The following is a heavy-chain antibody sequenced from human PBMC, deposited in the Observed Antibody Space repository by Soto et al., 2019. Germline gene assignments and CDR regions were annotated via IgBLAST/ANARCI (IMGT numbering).Heavy chain of an antibody. V-gene: IGHV3-23*01. CDR2: ISGSGGST. Sequence: GGSLRLSCAASGFTFSSYAMSWVRQAPGKGLEWVSAISGSGGSTYYADSVKGRFTISRDNSKSTLYLQMNSLRAEDTAVYYCAKAALAVAGTGDYYFDYWGQGTLVTVSS. D-gene: IGHD6-19*01. J-gene: IGHJ4*02. CDR1: GFTFSSYA. CDR3: AKAALAVAGTGDYYFDY.